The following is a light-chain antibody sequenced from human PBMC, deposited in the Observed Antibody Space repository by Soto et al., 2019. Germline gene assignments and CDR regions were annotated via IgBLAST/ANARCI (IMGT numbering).Light chain of an antibody. Sequence: EIVLTQSPGTLSLFPGERATLSCRASQTVSSASLAWYQHKPGQAPRLLIYAESTRATGIPDRFSGSGSGTGFTLTISRLEPEDFAVYYCQQYNSSPFTFGGGTKVDI. CDR3: QQYNSSPFT. V-gene: IGKV3-20*01. CDR1: QTVSSAS. CDR2: AES. J-gene: IGKJ4*01.